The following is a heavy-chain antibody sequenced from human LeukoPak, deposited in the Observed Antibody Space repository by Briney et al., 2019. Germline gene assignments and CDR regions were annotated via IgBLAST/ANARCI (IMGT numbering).Heavy chain of an antibody. Sequence: GSLRLSCAASGFTFSSYAMSRVRQAPGKGLEWVSAISGSGGSTYYADSVKGRFTISRDNSKNTLYLQMNSLRAEDTAVYYCAKGILAAAGTGDWFAPWGQGTLVTVSS. V-gene: IGHV3-23*01. J-gene: IGHJ5*02. D-gene: IGHD6-13*01. CDR2: ISGSGGST. CDR1: GFTFSSYA. CDR3: AKGILAAAGTGDWFAP.